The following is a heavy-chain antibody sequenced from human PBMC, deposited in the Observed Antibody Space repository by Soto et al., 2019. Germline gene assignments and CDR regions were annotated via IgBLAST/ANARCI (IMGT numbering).Heavy chain of an antibody. CDR2: VYYRGRS. J-gene: IGHJ4*02. CDR1: GGSVTNSSYY. CDR3: ESQRNTVITQGYFDY. Sequence: SETLSLTCTVSGGSVTNSSYYWGWIRQSPGKGLEWIGSVYYRGRSYSKSSVKSRVTISVDTSKNQFSLNLNSVTASDTAVYFCESQRNTVITQGYFDYWGPGPLVTVYS. V-gene: IGHV4-39*01. D-gene: IGHD1-20*01.